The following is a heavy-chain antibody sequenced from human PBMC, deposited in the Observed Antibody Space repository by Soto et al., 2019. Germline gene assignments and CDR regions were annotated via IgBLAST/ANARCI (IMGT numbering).Heavy chain of an antibody. Sequence: LSCAASGFSFCSHSMNWIRQAPGKGLEWISYISNSGSTIYYADSAKGRFTISRDNANSSRYLHMNSLRDEDMAVYYCASSVGATSDFWGQGTLVTVSS. V-gene: IGHV3-48*02. CDR1: GFSFCSHS. CDR2: ISNSGSTI. CDR3: ASSVGATSDF. J-gene: IGHJ4*02. D-gene: IGHD1-26*01.